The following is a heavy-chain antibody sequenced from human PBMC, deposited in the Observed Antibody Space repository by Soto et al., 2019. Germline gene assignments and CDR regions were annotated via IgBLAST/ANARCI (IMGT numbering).Heavy chain of an antibody. V-gene: IGHV3-15*01. CDR1: GFPLRYAR. J-gene: IGHJ4*02. D-gene: IGHD2-21*01. Sequence: SLFCAPSGFPLRYARKRCGRPAPATWLFFVGRIKSKSDGGTTEYAAPVRGRFTISRDDSKNTLYLQMNSLKTEDTAVYYCTTDLWRLAVVVGSNGYLNHWGQGTTVTGSS. CDR2: IKSKSDGGTT. CDR3: TTDLWRLAVVVGSNGYLNH.